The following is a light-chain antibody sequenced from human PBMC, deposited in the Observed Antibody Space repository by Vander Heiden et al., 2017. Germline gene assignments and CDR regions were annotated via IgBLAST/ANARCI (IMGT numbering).Light chain of an antibody. CDR1: GSDVGGYNY. J-gene: IGLJ2*01. CDR3: SSHAGDNAVV. V-gene: IGLV2-8*01. CDR2: EVS. Sequence: QSALTQPPSASGSPGQSVTISCTGTGSDVGGYNYVSWYQQHPGKVPKLMIYEVSKRPSGVPDRFSGSKSGNTASLTVSGLQADDEADYYCSSHAGDNAVVFGGGTKLTVL.